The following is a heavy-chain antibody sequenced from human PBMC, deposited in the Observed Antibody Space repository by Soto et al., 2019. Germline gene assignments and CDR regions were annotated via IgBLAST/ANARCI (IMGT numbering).Heavy chain of an antibody. J-gene: IGHJ4*02. V-gene: IGHV4-4*02. CDR2: IYHSGST. Sequence: QVQLQESGPGLVKPSGTLSLTCAVSSGSISSSNWWSWVRQPPGKGLEWIGEIYHSGSTNYNPSLKSRVTISVDKSKNQFSLKLSSVTAADTAVYYCAARMVYAKPTNYFDYWGQGTLVTVSS. CDR1: SGSISSSNW. D-gene: IGHD2-8*01. CDR3: AARMVYAKPTNYFDY.